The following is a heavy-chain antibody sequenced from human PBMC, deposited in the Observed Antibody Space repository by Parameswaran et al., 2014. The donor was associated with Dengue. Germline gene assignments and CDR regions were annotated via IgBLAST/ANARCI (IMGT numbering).Heavy chain of an antibody. V-gene: IGHV6-1*01. Sequence: KWIRQSPSRGLEWLGATYCRSKSYNDYTVSVRSRITIKPDTSKNHFSLHVSSVTPEDAAVFDCTTEDIYQLRTLCDFWGQGTLVTVSS. J-gene: IGHJ4*02. CDR2: TYCRSKSYN. CDR3: TTEDIYQLRTLCDF. D-gene: IGHD2-2*02.